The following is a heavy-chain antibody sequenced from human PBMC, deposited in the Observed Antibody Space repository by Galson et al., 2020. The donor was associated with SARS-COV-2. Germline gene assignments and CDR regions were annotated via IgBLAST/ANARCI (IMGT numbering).Heavy chain of an antibody. CDR1: GFNFRTYS. CDR2: ISSDSSYI. J-gene: IGHJ4*02. V-gene: IGHV3-21*01. Sequence: KIGESLKISCATSGFNFRTYSMNWVRQAPGKGLEWVSYISSDSSYIYYADSVRGRFTISRDNAKSSVYLQMDSLRVEDTAVYYCARDRGADILPGQWGQGTLVTVSS. CDR3: ARDRGADILPGQ. D-gene: IGHD3-9*01.